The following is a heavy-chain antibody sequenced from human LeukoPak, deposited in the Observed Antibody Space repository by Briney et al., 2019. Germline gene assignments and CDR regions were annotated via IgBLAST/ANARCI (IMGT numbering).Heavy chain of an antibody. V-gene: IGHV3-48*03. CDR2: ISSSGSTI. Sequence: GGSLRLSCAASGFTFSSYEMNWVRQAPGKGLEWVSYISSSGSTIYYADSVKGRFTISRDNAKNSLYLQMNSLRAEDTAVYYCARDVGYCSSTSCYPSFDYWGQGTLVTVSS. CDR3: ARDVGYCSSTSCYPSFDY. D-gene: IGHD2-2*01. J-gene: IGHJ4*02. CDR1: GFTFSSYE.